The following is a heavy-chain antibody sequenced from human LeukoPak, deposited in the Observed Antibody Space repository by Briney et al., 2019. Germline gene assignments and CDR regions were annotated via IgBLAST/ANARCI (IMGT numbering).Heavy chain of an antibody. J-gene: IGHJ5*02. D-gene: IGHD1-26*01. Sequence: SETLSLTCAVYGGSFSGYYWSWIRQPPGKGLEWIGEINHSGSTNYNPSLKSRVTISVDTSKNQFSLKLSSVTAADTAVYYCARAGWVGGFDPWGQGTLVTVSS. CDR1: GGSFSGYY. CDR3: ARAGWVGGFDP. CDR2: INHSGST. V-gene: IGHV4-34*01.